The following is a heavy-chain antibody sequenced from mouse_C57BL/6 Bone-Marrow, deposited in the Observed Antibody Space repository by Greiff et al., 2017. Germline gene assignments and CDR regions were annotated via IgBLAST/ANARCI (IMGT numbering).Heavy chain of an antibody. CDR3: ARFIYYEEGYAMDY. D-gene: IGHD2-4*01. CDR2: INPNNGGT. V-gene: IGHV1-22*01. Sequence: EVQLQQSGPELVKPGASVKMSCKASGYTFTDYNMHWVKQSHGKSLEWIGYINPNNGGTSYNQKFKGKATLTVNKSSSTAYMELRSLTSEDSAVYYCARFIYYEEGYAMDYWGQGTSVTVSS. CDR1: GYTFTDYN. J-gene: IGHJ4*01.